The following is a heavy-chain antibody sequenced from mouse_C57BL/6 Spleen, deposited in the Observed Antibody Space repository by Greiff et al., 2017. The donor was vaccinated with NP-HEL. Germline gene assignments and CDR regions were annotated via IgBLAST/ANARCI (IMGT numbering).Heavy chain of an antibody. CDR2: IRSKSNNYAT. D-gene: IGHD2-1*01. J-gene: IGHJ4*01. CDR3: VTLYYGNYDYYAMDY. CDR1: GFSFNTYA. Sequence: EVKLVESGGGLVQPKGSLKLSCAASGFSFNTYAMNWVRQAPGKGLEWVARIRSKSNNYATYYADSVKDRFTISRDDSESMLYLQMNNLKTEDTAMYYCVTLYYGNYDYYAMDYWGQGTSVTVSS. V-gene: IGHV10-1*01.